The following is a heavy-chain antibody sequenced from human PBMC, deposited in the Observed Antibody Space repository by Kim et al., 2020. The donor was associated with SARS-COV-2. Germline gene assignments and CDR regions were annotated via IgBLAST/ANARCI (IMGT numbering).Heavy chain of an antibody. V-gene: IGHV1-18*01. CDR1: GYTFTSYG. CDR3: ARDGPEYHDSSGNDAFDM. D-gene: IGHD3-22*01. CDR2: ISAYNGNT. J-gene: IGHJ3*02. Sequence: ASVKVSCKASGYTFTSYGITWVRQAPGQGLEWMGWISAYNGNTNYAQKFQGRVTMTTDISTSTAYMELRSLRSDDTAVYYCARDGPEYHDSSGNDAFDMWGQGTMVTVSS.